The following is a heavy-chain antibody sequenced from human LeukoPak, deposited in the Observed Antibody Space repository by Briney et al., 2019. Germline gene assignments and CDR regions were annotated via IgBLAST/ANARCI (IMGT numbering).Heavy chain of an antibody. D-gene: IGHD1-1*01. V-gene: IGHV4-39*01. Sequence: PSETLSLTCSVSGGSMRLSSDYWGWLRQSPGKGLEWIGSIFYSGTTYYSPSLRSRLTISIDTSENQFSLSLRSVAAADTAIYYCARHRVVQVPRRHYYHGLDAWGLGTTVIVSS. CDR3: ARHRVVQVPRRHYYHGLDA. CDR2: IFYSGTT. J-gene: IGHJ6*02. CDR1: GGSMRLSSDY.